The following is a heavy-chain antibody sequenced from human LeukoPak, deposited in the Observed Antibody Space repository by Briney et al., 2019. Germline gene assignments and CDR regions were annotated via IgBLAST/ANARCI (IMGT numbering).Heavy chain of an antibody. V-gene: IGHV1-2*02. CDR3: ARGSDDFWSGYSPSY. CDR1: GYTFTGYY. J-gene: IGHJ4*02. CDR2: INPNSGGT. D-gene: IGHD3-3*01. Sequence: GASVKVSCEASGYTFTGYYMHWVRQAPGQGLGWMGWINPNSGGTNYAQKFQGRVTMTRDTSISTAYMELSRLRSDDTAVYYCARGSDDFWSGYSPSYWGQGTLVTVSS.